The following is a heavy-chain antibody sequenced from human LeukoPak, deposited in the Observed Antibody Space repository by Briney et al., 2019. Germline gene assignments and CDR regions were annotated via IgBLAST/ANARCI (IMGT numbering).Heavy chain of an antibody. Sequence: SETLSLTCTVSGGSINSGTFYWGWHRQPQGMEREGVGSMYYDGSFYYNPSLNSRVTPSVDTSNSQFSLKLPSVTAADTAVYFCARRSDSGSDDGEDYFDYWGQGTLVTVSS. D-gene: IGHD1-26*01. CDR1: GGSINSGTFY. CDR2: MYYDGSF. J-gene: IGHJ4*02. CDR3: ARRSDSGSDDGEDYFDY. V-gene: IGHV4-39*01.